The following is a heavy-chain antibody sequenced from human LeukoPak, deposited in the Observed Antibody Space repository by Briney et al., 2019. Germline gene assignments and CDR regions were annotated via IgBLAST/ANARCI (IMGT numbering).Heavy chain of an antibody. CDR2: IYYSGST. Sequence: SETLSLTCTVSGGSISSGGYYWSWIRQHPGKGLEWIGYIYYSGSTYYNPSLKSRVTISVDTSKNRFSLKLSSVTAADTAVYYCARDGQGSGYYYGYWGQGTLVTVSS. D-gene: IGHD3-22*01. V-gene: IGHV4-31*03. CDR3: ARDGQGSGYYYGY. CDR1: GGSISSGGYY. J-gene: IGHJ4*02.